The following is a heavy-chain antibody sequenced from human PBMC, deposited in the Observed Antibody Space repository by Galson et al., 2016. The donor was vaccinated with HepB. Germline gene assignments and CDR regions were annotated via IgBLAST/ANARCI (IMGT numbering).Heavy chain of an antibody. CDR3: ALYGSGSYSINYFDP. J-gene: IGHJ4*02. CDR2: IIPMFATA. CDR1: GGTFSSSE. Sequence: SVKVSCKASGGTFSSSEISWLRQAPGHGLEWMGGIIPMFATANSAPKFQDRLKITADESTATAYLEISSLRSEDTAGYFCALYGSGSYSINYFDPRGQGTRVTVSS. V-gene: IGHV1-69*13. D-gene: IGHD3-10*01.